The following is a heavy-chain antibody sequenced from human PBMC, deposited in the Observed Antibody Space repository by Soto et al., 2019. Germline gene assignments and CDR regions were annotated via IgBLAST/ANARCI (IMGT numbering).Heavy chain of an antibody. CDR2: IYWDDDK. Sequence: QITLKESGPTLVKPTQTLTLTCTFSGFSLSTSGVGVGWIRQPPGKALEWLALIYWDDDKRYSPSLKSRLTITKDTSXXQXVPXMTNMDPVDTATYYCAQNTWELTGERGYYYYGMDVWGQGTTVTVSS. V-gene: IGHV2-5*02. CDR3: AQNTWELTGERGYYYYGMDV. J-gene: IGHJ6*02. CDR1: GFSLSTSGVG. D-gene: IGHD7-27*01.